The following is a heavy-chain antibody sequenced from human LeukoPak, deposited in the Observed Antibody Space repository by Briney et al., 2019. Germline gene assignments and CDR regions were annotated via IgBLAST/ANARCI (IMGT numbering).Heavy chain of an antibody. V-gene: IGHV1-2*02. Sequence: ASVKVSCKASGYRFTGYYMHWVRQAPGQGLEWMGWINPDTGGTSYAQRFQGRVTMTRDTSISTAYMELRRLTSDDMAVYYCATGGEVCSGPSCYRGHENWGQGTLVTVSS. CDR3: ATGGEVCSGPSCYRGHEN. D-gene: IGHD2-2*01. J-gene: IGHJ4*02. CDR1: GYRFTGYY. CDR2: INPDTGGT.